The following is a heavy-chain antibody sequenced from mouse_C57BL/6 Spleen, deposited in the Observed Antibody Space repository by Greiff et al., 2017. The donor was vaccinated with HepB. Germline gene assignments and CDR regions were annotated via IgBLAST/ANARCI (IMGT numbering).Heavy chain of an antibody. D-gene: IGHD2-4*01. CDR3: ARSGYDYDEYYFDY. J-gene: IGHJ2*01. CDR1: GYTFTSYW. Sequence: QVQLQQPGAELVRPGTSVKLSCKASGYTFTSYWMHWVKQRPGQGLEWIGVIDPSDSYTNYNQKFKGKATLTVDTSSSTAYMQLSSLTSEDSAVYYCARSGYDYDEYYFDYWGQGTTLTVSS. V-gene: IGHV1-59*01. CDR2: IDPSDSYT.